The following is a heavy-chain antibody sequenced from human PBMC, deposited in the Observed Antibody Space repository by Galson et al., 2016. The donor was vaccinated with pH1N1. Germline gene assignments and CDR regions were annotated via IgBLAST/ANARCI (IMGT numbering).Heavy chain of an antibody. Sequence: SETLSLTCTVSGGSISSGGYYWSWIRQPPGKGLEWIGDIHHSRGTNYSPSLKSRVTISEDTSKNQFSLKLSSVTAADTAVYYCARGLGWLRFWGQGTLVAVSS. CDR3: ARGLGWLRF. V-gene: IGHV4-39*07. CDR2: IHHSRGT. CDR1: GGSISSGGYY. J-gene: IGHJ4*02. D-gene: IGHD5-12*01.